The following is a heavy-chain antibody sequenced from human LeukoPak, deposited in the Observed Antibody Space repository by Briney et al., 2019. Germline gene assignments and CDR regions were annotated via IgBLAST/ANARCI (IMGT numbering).Heavy chain of an antibody. D-gene: IGHD3-3*01. CDR3: SAAGHQYYFDY. V-gene: IGHV4-30-2*01. CDR2: IYHSGST. CDR1: GGSISSGGYY. J-gene: IGHJ4*02. Sequence: SETLSLTCTVSGGSISSGGYYWSWIRQPPGKGLEWIGYIYHSGSTYYNPSLKSRVTISVDRSKNQFSLKLSSVTAADTAVYARSAAGHQYYFDYWGRGTLVTVSS.